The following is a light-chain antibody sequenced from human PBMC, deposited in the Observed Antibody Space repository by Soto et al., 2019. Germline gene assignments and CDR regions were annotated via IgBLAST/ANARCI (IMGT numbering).Light chain of an antibody. CDR2: DST. Sequence: EVVATQSPATLSVSPGERATLSCRASESVGRHLAWYHQKPGQAPKLLIYDSTLRANGVPDRFGGSRSGTEFTLTINSLEPEDFAVYYCQQRNVWPPITFGQGTRLEIK. J-gene: IGKJ5*01. CDR3: QQRNVWPPIT. V-gene: IGKV3-11*01. CDR1: ESVGRH.